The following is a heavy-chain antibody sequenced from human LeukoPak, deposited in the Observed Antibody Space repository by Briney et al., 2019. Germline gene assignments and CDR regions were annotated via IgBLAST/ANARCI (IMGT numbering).Heavy chain of an antibody. D-gene: IGHD2-2*02. V-gene: IGHV1-8*03. Sequence: ASVKVSCKASGYSFNGYYMHWVRQATGQGLEWMGWMNPNSGNTGYAQKFQGRVTITRNTSISTAYMELSSLRSEDTAVYYCAKYCSSTSCYNRHFDYWGQGTLVTVSS. CDR3: AKYCSSTSCYNRHFDY. CDR2: MNPNSGNT. CDR1: GYSFNGYY. J-gene: IGHJ4*02.